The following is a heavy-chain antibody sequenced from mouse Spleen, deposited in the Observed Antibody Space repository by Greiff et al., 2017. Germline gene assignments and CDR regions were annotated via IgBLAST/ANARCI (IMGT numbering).Heavy chain of an antibody. J-gene: IGHJ3*01. Sequence: QVQLQQSGPELVKPGASVKMSCKASGYTFTDYVISWVKQRTGQGLEWIGEIYPGSGSTYYNEKFKGKATFTADTSSNTAYMQLSSLTTEDSAIYYCANDYYDGSKWFAYWGQGTLVTVSA. CDR3: ANDYYDGSKWFAY. V-gene: IGHV1-9*01. CDR1: GYTFTDYV. CDR2: IYPGSGST. D-gene: IGHD1-1*01.